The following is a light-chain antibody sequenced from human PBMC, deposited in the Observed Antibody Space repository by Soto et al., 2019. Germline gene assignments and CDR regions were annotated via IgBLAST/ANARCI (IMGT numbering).Light chain of an antibody. CDR2: GAS. CDR3: QQYHDCPPLT. CDR1: QSVSSD. J-gene: IGKJ3*01. Sequence: EIVMTQSPATLSVSPGEGVTLSCRASQSVSSDLAWYQQKPGQSPRLLMYGASTRATDIPARFSGGGSGTEFTLTISSLQSEDVAIYYCQQYHDCPPLTFGSGTKVDIK. V-gene: IGKV3-15*01.